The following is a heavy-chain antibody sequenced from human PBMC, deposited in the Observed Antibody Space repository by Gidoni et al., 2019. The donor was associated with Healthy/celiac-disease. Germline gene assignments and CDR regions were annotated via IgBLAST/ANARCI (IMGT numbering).Heavy chain of an antibody. CDR2: INPDSGGT. Sequence: QVQLVQSGAEVKKPGASVKVSCMASGSRFTGSYMHWGRQAPGQGLEWMGWINPDSGGTNYAQKFQGRVTMTRDTSSSSAYMELSRLRPDDTAIYYCARGRTDIVVVPAATPLNWFDPWGQGTLVTVSS. D-gene: IGHD2-2*01. V-gene: IGHV1-2*02. CDR1: GSRFTGSY. CDR3: ARGRTDIVVVPAATPLNWFDP. J-gene: IGHJ5*02.